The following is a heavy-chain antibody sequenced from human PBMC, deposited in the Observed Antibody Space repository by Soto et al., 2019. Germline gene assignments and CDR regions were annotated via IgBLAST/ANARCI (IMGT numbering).Heavy chain of an antibody. CDR1: GFTFSSYA. D-gene: IGHD6-19*01. CDR2: ISYDGSNK. J-gene: IGHJ4*02. CDR3: ARGSSGWHFDY. V-gene: IGHV3-30-3*01. Sequence: QVQLVESGGGVVQPGRSLRLSCAASGFTFSSYAMHWVRQAPGKGLEWVAVISYDGSNKYYADSVKGRFTISRDNSKNTLYLQMNSLRAEDTAVYYCARGSSGWHFDYWGQGTLVTVSS.